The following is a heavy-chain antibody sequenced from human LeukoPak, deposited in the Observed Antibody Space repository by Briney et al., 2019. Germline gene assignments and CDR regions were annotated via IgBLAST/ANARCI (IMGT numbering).Heavy chain of an antibody. CDR3: ARESDYGGNGGLFY. J-gene: IGHJ4*02. Sequence: ASVKVSCKASGYTFTSYGISWVRQAPGQGLEWMGWISAYNGNTNYAQKFQGRVTITTDESTSTAYMELSSLRSEDAAVYYCARESDYGGNGGLFYWGQGTLVTVSS. CDR2: ISAYNGNT. D-gene: IGHD4-23*01. V-gene: IGHV1-18*01. CDR1: GYTFTSYG.